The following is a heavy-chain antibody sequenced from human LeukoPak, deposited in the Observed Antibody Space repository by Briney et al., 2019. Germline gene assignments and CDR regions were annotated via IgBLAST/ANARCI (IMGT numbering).Heavy chain of an antibody. V-gene: IGHV4-61*08. Sequence: SETLSLTCTVSGGSISSGDYYWSWIRQPPGKGLEWIGYIYYSGSTNYNPSLKSRVTMSVDTSKNQFSLKLSSVTAADTAVYYCASIGLSGVYWGQGTLVTVSS. CDR2: IYYSGST. CDR1: GGSISSGDYY. J-gene: IGHJ4*02. CDR3: ASIGLSGVY. D-gene: IGHD3-16*02.